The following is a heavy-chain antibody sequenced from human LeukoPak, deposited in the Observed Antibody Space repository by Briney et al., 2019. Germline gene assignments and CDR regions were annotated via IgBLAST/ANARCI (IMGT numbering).Heavy chain of an antibody. J-gene: IGHJ4*02. CDR2: IYYSGST. CDR3: ARGLVVPAAHFDY. Sequence: PSETLSLTCTVSGGSISSSSYYRGWIRQPPGKGLEWIGSIYYSGSTYYNPSLKSRVTISVDTSKNQFSLKLSSVTAADTAVYYCARGLVVPAAHFDYWGQGTLVTVSS. CDR1: GGSISSSSYY. D-gene: IGHD2-2*01. V-gene: IGHV4-39*07.